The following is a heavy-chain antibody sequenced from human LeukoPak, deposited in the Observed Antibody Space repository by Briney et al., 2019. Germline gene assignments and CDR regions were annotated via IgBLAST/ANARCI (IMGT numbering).Heavy chain of an antibody. CDR1: GGTFSSYA. Sequence: ASVKVSCKASGGTFSSYAISWVRQALGQGLEWMGRIIPIFGTANYAQKFQGRVTITTDESTSTAYMELSSLRSEDTAVYYCASYPYYYGSGSYYYWGQGTLVTVSS. CDR2: IIPIFGTA. CDR3: ASYPYYYGSGSYYY. D-gene: IGHD3-10*01. V-gene: IGHV1-69*05. J-gene: IGHJ4*02.